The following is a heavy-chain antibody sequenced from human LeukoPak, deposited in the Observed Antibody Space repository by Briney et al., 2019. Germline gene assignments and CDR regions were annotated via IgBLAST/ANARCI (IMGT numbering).Heavy chain of an antibody. V-gene: IGHV1-2*06. CDR2: MNANRGGT. Sequence: VKVSCKASGYTFTGYYMQWVRQARGQGREWMGRMNANRGGTKYAQKLKGRVTMTRETSISTAYMELSRLRSDDTAVYYCAPGPGWFDPWGQGTLVTVSS. CDR1: GYTFTGYY. J-gene: IGHJ5*02. D-gene: IGHD7-27*01. CDR3: APGPGWFDP.